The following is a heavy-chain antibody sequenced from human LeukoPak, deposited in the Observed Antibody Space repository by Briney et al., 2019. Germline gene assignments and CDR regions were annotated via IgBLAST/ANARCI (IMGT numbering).Heavy chain of an antibody. CDR3: ARGHTAPNAFDI. CDR1: GGSISCGGYY. J-gene: IGHJ3*02. CDR2: IYYSGST. Sequence: PSETLSLTCTVSGGSISCGGYYWSWIRQHPGKGLEWIGYIYYSGSTYYNPSLKGRVTISVDTSKNQFSLKLSSVTAADTAVYYCARGHTAPNAFDIWGQGTMVTVSS. V-gene: IGHV4-31*03.